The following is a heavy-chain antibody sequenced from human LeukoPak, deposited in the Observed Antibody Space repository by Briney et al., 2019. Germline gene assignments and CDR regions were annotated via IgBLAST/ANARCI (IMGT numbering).Heavy chain of an antibody. CDR2: IYHSGST. J-gene: IGHJ5*02. CDR3: AKISGGGYDILTGYYPLGWFDP. CDR1: GGSISSSNW. Sequence: SGTLSLTCAVSGGSISSSNWWSWVRQPPGKGLEWIGEIYHSGSTNYNPSLKSRVTISVDKSKNQFSLKLSSVTAADTAVYYCAKISGGGYDILTGYYPLGWFDPWGQGTLVTVSS. V-gene: IGHV4-4*02. D-gene: IGHD3-9*01.